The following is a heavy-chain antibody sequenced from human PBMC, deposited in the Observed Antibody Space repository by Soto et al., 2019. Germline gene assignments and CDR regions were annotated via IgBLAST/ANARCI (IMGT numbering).Heavy chain of an antibody. V-gene: IGHV4-59*12. CDR3: ARGLLSITIFGVVTPLDYGMDV. CDR1: GGSISSYY. J-gene: IGHJ6*02. Sequence: ASETLSLTCTVSGGSISSYYWSWIRQPPGKGLEWIGYIYYSGSTNYNPSLKSRINKSIDTSKNQFSLKLNSVTAADTAVYYCARGLLSITIFGVVTPLDYGMDVWGQGTTVTVSS. CDR2: IYYSGST. D-gene: IGHD3-3*01.